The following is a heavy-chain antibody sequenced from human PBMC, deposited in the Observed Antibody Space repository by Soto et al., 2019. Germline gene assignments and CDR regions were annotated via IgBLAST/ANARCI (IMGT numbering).Heavy chain of an antibody. CDR2: INPNSGGT. D-gene: IGHD5-18*01. CDR3: ARDGVGYSYGSGYFDY. V-gene: IGHV1-2*04. CDR1: GYAFTGYY. J-gene: IGHJ4*02. Sequence: AASVKVSCKASGYAFTGYYIHWVRQAPGQGLEWMGWINPNSGGTNYAQKFQGWVTMTRDTSISTAYMELSRLTSDDTAMYYCARDGVGYSYGSGYFDYWGQGSLVTVSS.